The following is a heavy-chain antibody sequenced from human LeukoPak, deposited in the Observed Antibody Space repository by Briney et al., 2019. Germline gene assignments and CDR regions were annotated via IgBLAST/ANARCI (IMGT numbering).Heavy chain of an antibody. D-gene: IGHD1-26*01. CDR3: ARFILGATGTDY. CDR1: GFTFSRYS. Sequence: PGGSLRLSCAASGFTFSRYSMNWVRQAPGKGLEWVSSIASSSRYIYYADSVKGRFTISRDNAKNSLYLHMNSLRSEDTALYYCARFILGATGTDYWGQGTLVTVSS. J-gene: IGHJ4*02. V-gene: IGHV3-21*01. CDR2: IASSSRYI.